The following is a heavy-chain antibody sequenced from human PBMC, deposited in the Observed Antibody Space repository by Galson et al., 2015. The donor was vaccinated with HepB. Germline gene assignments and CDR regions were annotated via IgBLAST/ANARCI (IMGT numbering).Heavy chain of an antibody. CDR3: ARGYTIFGFDP. CDR1: GGSFSGYY. CDR2: INHSGST. Sequence: SETLSLTCAVYGGSFSGYYWSWIRQPPGKGLEWIGEINHSGSTNYNPSLKSRVTISVDTSKNQFSLKLSSVTAADTAVYYCARGYTIFGFDPWGQGTLVTVSS. D-gene: IGHD3-9*01. J-gene: IGHJ5*02. V-gene: IGHV4-34*01.